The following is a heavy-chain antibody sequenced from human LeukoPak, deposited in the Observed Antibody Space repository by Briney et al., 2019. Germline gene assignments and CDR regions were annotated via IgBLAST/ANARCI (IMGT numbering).Heavy chain of an antibody. J-gene: IGHJ4*02. CDR2: ISYDGSNK. V-gene: IGHV3-30*18. CDR3: AKLAPGIAVAGTLDY. CDR1: GFTFSSYG. Sequence: PGGSLRLSCAASGFTFSSYGMHWVRQAPGKGLEWVAVISYDGSNKYYADSVKGRFTISRDNSKNTLYLQMNSLRAEDTAVYYCAKLAPGIAVAGTLDYWGQGTLVTVSS. D-gene: IGHD6-19*01.